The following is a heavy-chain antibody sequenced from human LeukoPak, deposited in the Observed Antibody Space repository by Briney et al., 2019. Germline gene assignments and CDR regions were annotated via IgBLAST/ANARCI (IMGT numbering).Heavy chain of an antibody. Sequence: PSETLPLTCAVYGGSFSGYYWSWIRQPPGKGLEWIGEINHSGSTNYNPSLKSRVTISVDTSKNQFSLKLSSVTAADTAVYYCARGACRSAAASYWGQGTLVTVSS. D-gene: IGHD6-13*01. CDR2: INHSGST. CDR1: GGSFSGYY. V-gene: IGHV4-34*01. CDR3: ARGACRSAAASY. J-gene: IGHJ4*02.